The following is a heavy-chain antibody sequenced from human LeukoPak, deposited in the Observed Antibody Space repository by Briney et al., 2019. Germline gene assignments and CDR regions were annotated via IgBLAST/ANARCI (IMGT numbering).Heavy chain of an antibody. Sequence: KPSETLSLTCTVSGGSISSYYWSWIRQPAGTALEWIGRIYTSGTITYNPSLKSRVTMSVDTSKDQFSLKLSSVTAADTAVYYCARVPRPAPHYYGSRSYRRYYFDHWGQGTPVTVSS. D-gene: IGHD3-10*01. CDR3: ARVPRPAPHYYGSRSYRRYYFDH. J-gene: IGHJ4*02. CDR1: GGSISSYY. CDR2: IYTSGTI. V-gene: IGHV4-4*07.